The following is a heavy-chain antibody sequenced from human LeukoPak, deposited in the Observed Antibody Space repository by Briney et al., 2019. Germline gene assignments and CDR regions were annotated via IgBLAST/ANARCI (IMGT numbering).Heavy chain of an antibody. Sequence: PGGSLRLSCAASGFTFDDYAMHWVRQAPGKGLEWVSGISWNSGSIGYADSVKGRFTISRDNAKNSLYLQMNSLRAEDTALYYCAKGVTGTTFFDYWGQGTLVIVSS. J-gene: IGHJ4*02. V-gene: IGHV3-9*01. CDR3: AKGVTGTTFFDY. CDR1: GFTFDDYA. CDR2: ISWNSGSI. D-gene: IGHD1-7*01.